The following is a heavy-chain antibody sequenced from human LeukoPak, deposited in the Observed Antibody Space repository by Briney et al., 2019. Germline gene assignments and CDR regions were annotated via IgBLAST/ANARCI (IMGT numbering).Heavy chain of an antibody. CDR2: INHSGST. Sequence: PSETLSLTCAVYGGSFSGYYWSWIRQPPGKGLEWIGEINHSGSTNYNPSLKSRVTIPVDTSKNQFSLKLSSVTAADTAVYYCAQGTAMGTFDYWGQGTLVTVSS. V-gene: IGHV4-34*01. CDR1: GGSFSGYY. J-gene: IGHJ4*02. D-gene: IGHD5-18*01. CDR3: AQGTAMGTFDY.